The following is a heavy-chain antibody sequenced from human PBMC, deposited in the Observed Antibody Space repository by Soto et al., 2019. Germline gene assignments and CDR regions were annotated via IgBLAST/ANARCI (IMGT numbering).Heavy chain of an antibody. CDR3: AKDVESGWYEAFDY. Sequence: CLRLSCTASGFAFSQYGMSWVRQAPGKGLEWVSSIRSFDYRTNYADSVKGRFTISRDNSKSTLSLQMNSLRAEDTAVYYCAKDVESGWYEAFDYWGPGTLVTVSS. V-gene: IGHV3-23*01. CDR2: IRSFDYRT. CDR1: GFAFSQYG. D-gene: IGHD6-19*01. J-gene: IGHJ4*02.